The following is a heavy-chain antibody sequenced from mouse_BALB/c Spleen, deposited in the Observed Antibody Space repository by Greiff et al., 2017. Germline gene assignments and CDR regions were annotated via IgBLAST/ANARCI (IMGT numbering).Heavy chain of an antibody. CDR3: ASGGRNYRAMDY. CDR1: GYAFTNYL. D-gene: IGHD2-1*01. Sequence: LQQSGAELVRPGTSVKVSCKASGYAFTNYLIEWVKQRPGQGLEWIGVINPGSGGTNYNEKFKGKATLTADKSSSTAYMQLSSLTSDDSAVYFCASGGRNYRAMDYWGQGTSVTVSS. CDR2: INPGSGGT. V-gene: IGHV1-54*01. J-gene: IGHJ4*01.